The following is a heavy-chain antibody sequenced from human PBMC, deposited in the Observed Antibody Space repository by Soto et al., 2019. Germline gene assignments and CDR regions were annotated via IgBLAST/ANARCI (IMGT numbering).Heavy chain of an antibody. Sequence: GESLKISCKGSGFDFLSYWIGWVRQMPGKGLEWMGIIFPRDSDTRYSPSSQGQVTISVDNSIATAYLQWSSLRASDTAMYYCVRRSDWFNLWGQGTLVTVYS. V-gene: IGHV5-51*01. J-gene: IGHJ5*02. CDR2: IFPRDSDT. CDR1: GFDFLSYW. CDR3: VRRSDWFNL.